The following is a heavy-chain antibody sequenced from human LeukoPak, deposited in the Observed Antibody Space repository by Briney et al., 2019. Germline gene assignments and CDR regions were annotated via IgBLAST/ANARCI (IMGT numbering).Heavy chain of an antibody. V-gene: IGHV3-21*01. J-gene: IGHJ6*02. CDR2: ISKGSTYI. CDR1: GFTFSSYT. Sequence: GGSLRLSCAASGFTFSSYTMNWVRQAPGKGLEWVACISKGSTYIYYADSVKGRFAISRDNAKNSVDLQMNSLRAEDTAVYYCAREEDSSAIRSSDGMDVWGQGTTVTVSS. CDR3: AREEDSSAIRSSDGMDV. D-gene: IGHD6-6*01.